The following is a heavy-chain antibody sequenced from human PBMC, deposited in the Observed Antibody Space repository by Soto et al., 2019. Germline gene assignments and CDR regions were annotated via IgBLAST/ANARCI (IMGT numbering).Heavy chain of an antibody. Sequence: GAPVKVSCKASGYTFTSYGLSWARHAPGQGLEWMGWISAYNGNTNYAQKLQGRVTMTTDTSTSTAYMELRSLRSDDTAVYYCARGHIAARPYYYYMDVWGKGTTVTVSS. V-gene: IGHV1-18*01. CDR2: ISAYNGNT. CDR3: ARGHIAARPYYYYMDV. J-gene: IGHJ6*03. CDR1: GYTFTSYG. D-gene: IGHD6-6*01.